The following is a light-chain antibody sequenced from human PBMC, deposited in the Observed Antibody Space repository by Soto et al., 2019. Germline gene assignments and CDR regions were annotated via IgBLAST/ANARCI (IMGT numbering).Light chain of an antibody. CDR1: QSVSSSY. Sequence: EIVLTQSPGTLSLSPGERATLSCRASQSVSSSYLAWYQQKPGQAPRLLIYGASSRATGIPDRFSGSGSGTDFTLTISRLEPEDVAVYYCQQYGSSHPWTFGQGTKVEIK. J-gene: IGKJ1*01. CDR2: GAS. CDR3: QQYGSSHPWT. V-gene: IGKV3-20*01.